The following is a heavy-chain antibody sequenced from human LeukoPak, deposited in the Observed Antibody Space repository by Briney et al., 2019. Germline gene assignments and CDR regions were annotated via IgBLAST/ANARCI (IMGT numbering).Heavy chain of an antibody. V-gene: IGHV1-2*02. Sequence: GASVKVSCKASGYTFTGYYMHWVRQAPGQGPEWMGWINPNSGGTNYAQKFQGRVTMTRDTSISTAYMELSRLRSDDTAVYYCARGIMITFGGVIVEPNWFDPWGQGTLVTVSS. CDR3: ARGIMITFGGVIVEPNWFDP. D-gene: IGHD3-16*02. CDR2: INPNSGGT. J-gene: IGHJ5*02. CDR1: GYTFTGYY.